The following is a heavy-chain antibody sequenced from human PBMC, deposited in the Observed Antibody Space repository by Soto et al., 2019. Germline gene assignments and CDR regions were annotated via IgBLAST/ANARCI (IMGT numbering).Heavy chain of an antibody. CDR2: ISTDGSRT. V-gene: IGHV3-23*01. CDR1: GFTFSSYA. D-gene: IGHD2-21*01. J-gene: IGHJ6*02. Sequence: EVQLLESGGGLAQPGGSLRLSCEVSGFTFSSYAMGWVRQAPGKGLEWVSAISTDGSRTYYADSVKGRFTISRDNSKNTLYQQMSSLRAEDTAVYYCAIHDYCGGGTCHSRKGMDVWGQGTTVTASS. CDR3: AIHDYCGGGTCHSRKGMDV.